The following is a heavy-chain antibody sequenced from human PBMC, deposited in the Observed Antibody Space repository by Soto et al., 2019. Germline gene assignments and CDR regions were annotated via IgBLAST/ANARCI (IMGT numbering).Heavy chain of an antibody. D-gene: IGHD3-10*01. J-gene: IGHJ4*01. CDR1: GFTFRNHA. Sequence: GGSLRLSCAASGFTFRNHAMTWARQAPGKELEWVSAISASGTGTYYAASVKGRFTIFRDNSRATVYLQMNNLRAEDTATYYCGKDLRPYGSGTFDFWGQGTLVTVSS. CDR3: GKDLRPYGSGTFDF. CDR2: ISASGTGT. V-gene: IGHV3-23*01.